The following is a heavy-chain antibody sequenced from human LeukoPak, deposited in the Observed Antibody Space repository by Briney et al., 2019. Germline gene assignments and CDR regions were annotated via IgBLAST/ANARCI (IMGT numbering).Heavy chain of an antibody. J-gene: IGHJ5*02. V-gene: IGHV4-59*12. CDR3: ARVLPPYSSSPDWFDP. CDR2: IYYSGST. CDR1: GGSISSYY. Sequence: SETLSLTCTVSGGSISSYYWSWIRQPPGKGLEWIGYIYYSGSTNYNSSLKSRVTISVDRSKNQFSLKLSSVTAADTAVYYCARVLPPYSSSPDWFDPWGQGTLVTVSS. D-gene: IGHD6-13*01.